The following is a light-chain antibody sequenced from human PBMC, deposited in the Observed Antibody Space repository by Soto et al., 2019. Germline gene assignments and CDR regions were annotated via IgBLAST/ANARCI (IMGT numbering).Light chain of an antibody. V-gene: IGLV2-14*03. CDR2: DVS. Sequence: QSVLTQPASVSGSPGQSITISCTGTISDVSGYNFVSWYQQYPGEAPKLMIYDVSNRPSGVSNRFSGSKSGNTASLTISGLQAEDEADYYCSSYTSSTTYVFGNGTKVTVL. J-gene: IGLJ1*01. CDR1: ISDVSGYNF. CDR3: SSYTSSTTYV.